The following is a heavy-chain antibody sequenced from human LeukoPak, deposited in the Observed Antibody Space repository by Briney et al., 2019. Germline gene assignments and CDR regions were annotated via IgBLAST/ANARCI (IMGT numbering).Heavy chain of an antibody. J-gene: IGHJ6*03. Sequence: GGSLRLSCAASGFTFSSYAMSWVRQAPGKGLEWVSAISGSGGSTYYADSVKGRFTISRDSSKNTLYLQMNSLRANDTAVYYCAKDKYSGYDWANYYFYSMDVWGKGTTVTVSS. D-gene: IGHD5-12*01. CDR1: GFTFSSYA. CDR2: ISGSGGST. CDR3: AKDKYSGYDWANYYFYSMDV. V-gene: IGHV3-23*01.